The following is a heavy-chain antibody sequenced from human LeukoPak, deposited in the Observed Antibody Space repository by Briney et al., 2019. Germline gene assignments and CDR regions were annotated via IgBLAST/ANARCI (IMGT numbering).Heavy chain of an antibody. CDR3: VRGRYSSGWFKDKNWFDP. CDR1: GGSFSGYY. J-gene: IGHJ5*02. D-gene: IGHD6-19*01. V-gene: IGHV4-34*01. CDR2: INHSGST. Sequence: SETLSLTCAVYGGSFSGYYWSWIRQPPGKGLEWIGEINHSGSTNYNPSLKSRVTISVDASKNQFSLKLSSVTAADTAVCYCVRGRYSSGWFKDKNWFDPWGQGIPVTVSS.